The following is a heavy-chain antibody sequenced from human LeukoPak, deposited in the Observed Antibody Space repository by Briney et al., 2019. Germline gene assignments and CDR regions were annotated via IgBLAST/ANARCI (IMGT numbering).Heavy chain of an antibody. CDR3: ARPALEWLLYDAFDI. V-gene: IGHV3-66*02. Sequence: PVQPLDSPSVSSSGSTKYYADSVKGRFTISRDNSKNTLYLQMNSLRAEDTAVYYCARPALEWLLYDAFDIWGQGTMVTVSS. J-gene: IGHJ3*02. D-gene: IGHD3-3*01. CDR2: SSSGSTK.